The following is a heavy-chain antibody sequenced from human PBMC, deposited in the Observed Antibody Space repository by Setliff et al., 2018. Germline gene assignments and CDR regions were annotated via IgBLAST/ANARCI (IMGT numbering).Heavy chain of an antibody. J-gene: IGHJ4*02. Sequence: PGGSLRLSCAASGFSFESHGMHWVRQAPGKGLEWVSYISSSGSTIYYADSVKGRFTISRDNAKNSLYLQMNSLRAEDTAVYYCARVDGYIDYWGQGTLVTVSS. CDR1: GFSFESHG. V-gene: IGHV3-48*04. CDR3: ARVDGYIDY. CDR2: ISSSGSTI.